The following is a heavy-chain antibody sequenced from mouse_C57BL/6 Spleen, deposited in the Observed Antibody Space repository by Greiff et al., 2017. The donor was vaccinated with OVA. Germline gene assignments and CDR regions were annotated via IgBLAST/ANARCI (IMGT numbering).Heavy chain of an antibody. D-gene: IGHD2-4*01. Sequence: EVQLVESGGGLVQPKGSLKLSCAASGFTFNTYAMHWVRQAPGQGLEWVARIRRKSSNYATYYADSVKDRFTIAREDSQSMLYLQMIKLKTEDTAMYYSVRPLYDCGVYYAMDYWGQGTSVTVSS. CDR3: VRPLYDCGVYYAMDY. J-gene: IGHJ4*01. CDR1: GFTFNTYA. V-gene: IGHV10-3*01. CDR2: IRRKSSNYAT.